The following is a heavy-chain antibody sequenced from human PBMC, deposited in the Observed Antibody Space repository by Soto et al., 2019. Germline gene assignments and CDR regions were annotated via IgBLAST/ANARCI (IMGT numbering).Heavy chain of an antibody. Sequence: GGSLRLSCAASGFTFSSYGMHWVRQAPGKGLEWVAVISYDGSNKYYADSVKGRFTISRDNSKNTLYLQMNSLRAEDTAVYYCANDLGNYESPYGMDVWGQGTTVTVSS. J-gene: IGHJ6*02. V-gene: IGHV3-30*18. CDR3: ANDLGNYESPYGMDV. D-gene: IGHD4-4*01. CDR2: ISYDGSNK. CDR1: GFTFSSYG.